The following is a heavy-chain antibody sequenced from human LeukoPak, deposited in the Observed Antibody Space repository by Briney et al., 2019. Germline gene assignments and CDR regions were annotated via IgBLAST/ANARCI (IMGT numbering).Heavy chain of an antibody. CDR3: ARQGGGSLDY. CDR1: GGSISSSSYY. Sequence: PSETLSLTGTVSGGSISSSSYYWGWIRQPPGEGLEWIGSIYYSGSTYYNPSLKSRDTISVDTSKNQFSLKLSSVTAADTAVYYCARQGGGSLDYWGQGTLVTVSS. J-gene: IGHJ4*02. D-gene: IGHD2-15*01. CDR2: IYYSGST. V-gene: IGHV4-39*01.